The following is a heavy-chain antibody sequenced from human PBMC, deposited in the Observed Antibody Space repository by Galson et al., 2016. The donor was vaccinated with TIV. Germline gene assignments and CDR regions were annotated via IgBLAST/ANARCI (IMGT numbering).Heavy chain of an antibody. CDR3: VKEMGDPYDAFDL. CDR2: ISWNSGFI. J-gene: IGHJ3*01. V-gene: IGHV3-9*01. CDR1: GFTFEYSA. Sequence: SLRLSCAASGFTFEYSAMHWVRLSPRKGLEWVSHISWNSGFIAYAGSVKGRFTTSRDNAKKSLYLQMNNVRAEDTAFYYCVKEMGDPYDAFDLWGQGTMVTVSS. D-gene: IGHD3-16*01.